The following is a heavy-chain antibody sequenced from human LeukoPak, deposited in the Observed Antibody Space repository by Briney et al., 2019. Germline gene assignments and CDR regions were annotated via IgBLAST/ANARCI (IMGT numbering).Heavy chain of an antibody. CDR1: GGTFSSYA. Sequence: SCKASGGTFSSYAISWVRQAPGKGLEWVAVISYDGRNKYYADSVKGRFTISRDNAKNSLYLQMNSLRAEDTAVYYCARGLTRGYFDYWGQGTLVTVSS. CDR3: ARGLTRGYFDY. V-gene: IGHV3-30*04. CDR2: ISYDGRNK. J-gene: IGHJ4*02. D-gene: IGHD3-9*01.